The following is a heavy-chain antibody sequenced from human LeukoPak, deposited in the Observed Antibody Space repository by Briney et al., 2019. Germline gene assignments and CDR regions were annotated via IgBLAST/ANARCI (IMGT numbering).Heavy chain of an antibody. Sequence: GGSLRLSCAASGFTFSNFWMHWVRQAPGKGLVWVALIYGDGSFTRYADSVKGRFTISRDNSKNMLYLQMNSLRAEDTAVYYCAKWKYSNSGIDDYWGQGTLVTVSS. J-gene: IGHJ4*02. V-gene: IGHV3-74*01. CDR3: AKWKYSNSGIDDY. D-gene: IGHD6-6*01. CDR2: IYGDGSFT. CDR1: GFTFSNFW.